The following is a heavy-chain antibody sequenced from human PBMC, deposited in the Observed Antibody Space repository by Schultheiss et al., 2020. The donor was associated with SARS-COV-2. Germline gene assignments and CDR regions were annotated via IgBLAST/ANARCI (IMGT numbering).Heavy chain of an antibody. Sequence: GESLKISCAASGFTFSSYSMNWVRQAPGKGLEWVSSISSSSSYIYYADSVKSRFTISRDNAKNSLYLQMNSLRAEDTAVYYCTRDLNLGPLYYFDYWGQGTLVTVAS. CDR3: TRDLNLGPLYYFDY. V-gene: IGHV3-21*01. CDR1: GFTFSSYS. D-gene: IGHD7-27*01. CDR2: ISSSSSYI. J-gene: IGHJ4*02.